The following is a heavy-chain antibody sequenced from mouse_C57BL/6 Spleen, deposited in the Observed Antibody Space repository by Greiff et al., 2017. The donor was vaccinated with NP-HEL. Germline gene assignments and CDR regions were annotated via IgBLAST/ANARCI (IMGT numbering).Heavy chain of an antibody. V-gene: IGHV5-15*01. CDR3: ARMGYYGSSYEAWFAY. D-gene: IGHD1-1*01. J-gene: IGHJ3*01. CDR1: GFTFSDYG. CDR2: ISNLAYSI. Sequence: DVQLVESGGGLVQPGGSLKLSCAASGFTFSDYGMAWVRQAPRKGPEWVAFISNLAYSIYYADTVTGRFTIARENAKNTLYLEMSSLRSEDTAMYYCARMGYYGSSYEAWFAYWGQGTLVTVSA.